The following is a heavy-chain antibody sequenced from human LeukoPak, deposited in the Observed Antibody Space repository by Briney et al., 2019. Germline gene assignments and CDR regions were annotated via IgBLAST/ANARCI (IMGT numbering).Heavy chain of an antibody. D-gene: IGHD3-22*01. CDR3: AKDNYYDSGGTGQKTLDY. V-gene: IGHV3-23*01. J-gene: IGHJ4*02. Sequence: GGSLRLSCAASGFTFSSYAMSWVRQAPGKGLEWVSGISGIGGSTYYADSVKGRFTISRNNSKNTLYLQMNCLRAEDTAVYYCAKDNYYDSGGTGQKTLDYWGQGTLVTVSS. CDR1: GFTFSSYA. CDR2: ISGIGGST.